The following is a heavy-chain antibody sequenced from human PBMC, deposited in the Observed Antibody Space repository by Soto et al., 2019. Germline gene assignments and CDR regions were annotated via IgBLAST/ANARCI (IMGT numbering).Heavy chain of an antibody. CDR2: IHSSGSI. CDR1: GGSISSDDYY. V-gene: IGHV4-30-4*01. Sequence: QVRLQESGPGQVQPSKTLSLTCTVSGGSISSDDYYWSWIRQAPGTGLEWIGYIHSSGSIYYNPSVKRRATMSIDTARNQFSLNVSSVTSADTAVYYCARDLDGLHDDNSGPYPRPGWGQGTLVTVSS. CDR3: ARDLDGLHDDNSGPYPRPG. D-gene: IGHD3-22*01. J-gene: IGHJ1*01.